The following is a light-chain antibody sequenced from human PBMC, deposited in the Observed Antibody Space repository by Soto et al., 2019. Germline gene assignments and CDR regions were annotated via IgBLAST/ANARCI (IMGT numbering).Light chain of an antibody. CDR2: DVT. V-gene: IGLV2-14*03. CDR1: SSDIGGYNY. Sequence: QSALTQPASVSGSTGQSITISCTGASSDIGGYNYVSWYQQHPGKAPTVMIYDVTNQPSGVSNRFSGSKSGNTASLTISGLQAEDEADYYCSSYTSSGSPVVFGGGTKLTVL. J-gene: IGLJ2*01. CDR3: SSYTSSGSPVV.